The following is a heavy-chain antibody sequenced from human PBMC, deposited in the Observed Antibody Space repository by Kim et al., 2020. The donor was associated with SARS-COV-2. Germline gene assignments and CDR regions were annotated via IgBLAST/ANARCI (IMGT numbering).Heavy chain of an antibody. V-gene: IGHV4-31*03. Sequence: SETLSLTCTVSGGSISSGGYYWSWIRQHPGKGLEWIGYIYYSGSTYYNPSLKSRVTISVDTSKNQFSLKLSSVTAADTAVYYCARVRTVTNYGMDVWGQGTTVTVSS. J-gene: IGHJ6*02. CDR1: GGSISSGGYY. CDR3: ARVRTVTNYGMDV. CDR2: IYYSGST. D-gene: IGHD4-17*01.